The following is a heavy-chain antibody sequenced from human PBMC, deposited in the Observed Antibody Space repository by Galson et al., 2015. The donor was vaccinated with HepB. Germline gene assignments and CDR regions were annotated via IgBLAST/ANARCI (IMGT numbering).Heavy chain of an antibody. CDR1: GGTFSSYA. D-gene: IGHD2-2*01. CDR3: ARDTVLYCSSTSCQREYYFDY. J-gene: IGHJ4*02. CDR2: IIPIFGTA. Sequence: SVKVSCKASGGTFSSYAISWVRQAPGQGLEWMEGIIPIFGTANYAQKFQGRVTITADESTSTAYMELSSLRSEDTAVYYCARDTVLYCSSTSCQREYYFDYWGQGTLVTVSS. V-gene: IGHV1-69*13.